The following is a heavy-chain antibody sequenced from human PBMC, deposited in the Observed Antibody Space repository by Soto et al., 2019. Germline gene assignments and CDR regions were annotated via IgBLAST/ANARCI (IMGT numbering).Heavy chain of an antibody. D-gene: IGHD6-19*01. CDR3: ARDIAVAGTFSYYYGMDV. J-gene: IGHJ6*02. CDR1: GGSISSYY. Sequence: SETLSLTCTVSGGSISSYYWSWIRQPPGKGLEWIGYIYYSGSTNYNPSLKSRVTISVDTSKNQFSLKLSSVTAADTAVYYCARDIAVAGTFSYYYGMDVWGQGTTVTVSS. V-gene: IGHV4-59*01. CDR2: IYYSGST.